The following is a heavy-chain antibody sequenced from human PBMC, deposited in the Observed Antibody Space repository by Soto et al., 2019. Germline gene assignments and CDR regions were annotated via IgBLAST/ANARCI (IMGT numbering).Heavy chain of an antibody. CDR3: ARARWGHYGYFDY. Sequence: QVQLQESGPGLVKPSETLSLTCTVSGGSISSYYWSWIRQPPGKGLEWIGYIYYSGSTNYNPSLKSRVTISVDTSKNQFSLKLSSETAADTAVYYCARARWGHYGYFDYWGQGTLVTVSS. CDR1: GGSISSYY. CDR2: IYYSGST. V-gene: IGHV4-59*01. J-gene: IGHJ4*02. D-gene: IGHD4-17*01.